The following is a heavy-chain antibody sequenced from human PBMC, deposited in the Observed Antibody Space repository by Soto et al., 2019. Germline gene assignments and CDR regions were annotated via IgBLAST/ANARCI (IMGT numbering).Heavy chain of an antibody. CDR3: ARQPGIPTTGY. D-gene: IGHD6-13*01. CDR1: GGSFSNYY. J-gene: IGHJ1*01. Sequence: PSETLSLTCALSGGSFSNYYWTWICQSPGKGLEWIGEILHTGSTNYNPSLGSRVTISIDTSKKQFSLNLTSVTAADTAVYYCARQPGIPTTGYWGQGTQVTVSS. V-gene: IGHV4-34*12. CDR2: ILHTGST.